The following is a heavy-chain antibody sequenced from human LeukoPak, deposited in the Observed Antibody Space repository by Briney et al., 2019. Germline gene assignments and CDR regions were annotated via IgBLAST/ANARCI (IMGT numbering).Heavy chain of an antibody. CDR1: GFTFSSYD. V-gene: IGHV3-13*01. Sequence: GGSLRLSCAASGFTFSSYDMHWVRQATGKGLEWVSAIGTAGDTYYPGSVKGRFTISREDAKNSLYLQMNSLRAGDTAVYYCARYGGSGSTGDYYYYGMDVWGQGTTVTVSS. CDR2: IGTAGDT. CDR3: ARYGGSGSTGDYYYYGMDV. D-gene: IGHD3-10*01. J-gene: IGHJ6*02.